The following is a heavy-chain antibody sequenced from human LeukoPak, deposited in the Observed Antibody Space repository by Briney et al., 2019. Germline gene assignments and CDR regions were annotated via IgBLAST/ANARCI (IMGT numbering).Heavy chain of an antibody. CDR3: ASPRGSAAGGYYYYYMDV. V-gene: IGHV1-69*06. CDR1: GYTFTSYA. Sequence: SVKVSCKASGYTFTSYAMHWVRQAPGQGLEWMGGIIPIFGTANYAQKFQGRVTITADKSTSTAYMELSSLRSEDTAVYYCASPRGSAAGGYYYYYMDVWGKGTTVTVSS. D-gene: IGHD6-13*01. CDR2: IIPIFGTA. J-gene: IGHJ6*03.